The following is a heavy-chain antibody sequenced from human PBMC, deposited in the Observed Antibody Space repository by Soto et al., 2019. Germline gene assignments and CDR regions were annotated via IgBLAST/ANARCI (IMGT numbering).Heavy chain of an antibody. D-gene: IGHD5-18*01. CDR1: GFTFSRYW. V-gene: IGHV3-7*01. Sequence: GGSLRLSCAASGFTFSRYWMNWVRQAPGKGLQWVANIKQDGTEKNYVDSVKGRFTISRDNARNSLYLQMDSLRAEDTAVYFCARGDTPMITGMDSFDIWGQGTMVTVSS. CDR3: ARGDTPMITGMDSFDI. J-gene: IGHJ3*02. CDR2: IKQDGTEK.